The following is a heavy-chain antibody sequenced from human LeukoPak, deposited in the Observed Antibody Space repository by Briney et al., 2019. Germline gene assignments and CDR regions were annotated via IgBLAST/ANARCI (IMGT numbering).Heavy chain of an antibody. V-gene: IGHV4-34*01. CDR3: ARTRLHCSGGSCYGPATRYFDY. D-gene: IGHD2-15*01. J-gene: IGHJ4*02. CDR2: INHSGST. Sequence: SETLSLTCAVYGGSFSGYYWSWIRQPPGKGLEWIGEINHSGSTNYNPSLKSRVTISVDPSKNQFSLKLSSVTAADTAVYYCARTRLHCSGGSCYGPATRYFDYWGQGTLVTVSS. CDR1: GGSFSGYY.